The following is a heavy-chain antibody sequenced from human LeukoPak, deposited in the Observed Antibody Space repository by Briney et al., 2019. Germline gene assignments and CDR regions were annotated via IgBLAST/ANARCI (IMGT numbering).Heavy chain of an antibody. CDR3: ARHSLGWELLQAVRAFDI. Sequence: SETLSLTCTVSGDSISSSSYCWGWIRQPPGKGLEWIGSIYHSGSTYYNPSLKSRVTISVDTSKNQFSLKLSSVTAADTAVYYCARHSLGWELLQAVRAFDIWGQGTMVTVSS. D-gene: IGHD1-26*01. V-gene: IGHV4-39*01. J-gene: IGHJ3*02. CDR1: GDSISSSSYC. CDR2: IYHSGST.